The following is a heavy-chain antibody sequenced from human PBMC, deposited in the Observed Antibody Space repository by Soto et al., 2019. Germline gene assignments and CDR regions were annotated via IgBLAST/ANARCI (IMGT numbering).Heavy chain of an antibody. CDR3: ARDRALIIAVAGSDY. V-gene: IGHV4-59*01. Sequence: SETLSLTCTVSGGSISSYYWSWIRQPPGKGLEWIGYIYYSGSTNYNPSLMSRVTISVDTSKNQFSLKLSSVTAADTAVYYCARDRALIIAVAGSDYWGQGTLVTVSS. J-gene: IGHJ4*02. D-gene: IGHD6-19*01. CDR2: IYYSGST. CDR1: GGSISSYY.